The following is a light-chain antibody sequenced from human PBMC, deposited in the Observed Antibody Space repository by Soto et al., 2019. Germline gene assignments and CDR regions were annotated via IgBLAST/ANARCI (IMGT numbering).Light chain of an antibody. CDR2: DAS. CDR1: QSVSRN. CDR3: QQRSNWPLFT. J-gene: IGKJ3*01. Sequence: EIVLTQSPATLCLSPGERATLSCRASQSVSRNLAWYQQKPGQAPRLLIYDASNRATGIPARFSGSGSGTDFTLTISSLEPEDFAVYYCQQRSNWPLFTFGPGTKVDIK. V-gene: IGKV3-11*01.